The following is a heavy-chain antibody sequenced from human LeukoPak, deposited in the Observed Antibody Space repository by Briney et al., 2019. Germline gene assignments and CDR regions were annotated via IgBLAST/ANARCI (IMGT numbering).Heavy chain of an antibody. D-gene: IGHD2-21*01. CDR3: AGCYERVIGAFDI. V-gene: IGHV1-69*05. CDR1: GGPFSRYA. CDR2: IIPIFGTA. Sequence: GASVKVSSKASGGPFSRYAISWVRQAPGQGLEWMGGIIPIFGTANSAQKFQGRVTITTDESTSTAYMELSSLRSYDTAGYYCAGCYERVIGAFDIWGQGTMVTVSS. J-gene: IGHJ3*02.